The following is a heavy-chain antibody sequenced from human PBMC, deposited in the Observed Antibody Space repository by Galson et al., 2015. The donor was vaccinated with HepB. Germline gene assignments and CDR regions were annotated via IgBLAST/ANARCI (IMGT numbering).Heavy chain of an antibody. D-gene: IGHD3-10*01. V-gene: IGHV4-59*01. CDR3: AVEGFGSGSYPGFDY. CDR1: GGSISSYY. Sequence: SETLSLTCTVSGGSISSYYWSWIRQPPGKGLEWIGYIYYSGSTNYNPSLKSRVTISVDTSKNQFSLKLSSVTAADTAVYYCAVEGFGSGSYPGFDYWGQGTLVTVSS. CDR2: IYYSGST. J-gene: IGHJ4*02.